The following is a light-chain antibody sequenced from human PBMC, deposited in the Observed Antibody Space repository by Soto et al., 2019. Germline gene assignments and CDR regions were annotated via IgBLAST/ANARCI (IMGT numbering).Light chain of an antibody. CDR2: LGS. V-gene: IGKV2-28*01. CDR3: MQPLQSWT. CDR1: QSLLHSNGYNY. Sequence: DIVMTQSPLSLPVTPGEPASISCRSSQSLLHSNGYNYLDWYLQKRGQSPQLLIYLGSNRASGVPDRFSGSGSGTDFTLKISRVEAEDVGVYYCMQPLQSWTFGQGTKVDI. J-gene: IGKJ1*01.